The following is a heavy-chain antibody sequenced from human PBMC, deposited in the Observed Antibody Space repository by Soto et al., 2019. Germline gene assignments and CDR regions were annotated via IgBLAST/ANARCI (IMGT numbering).Heavy chain of an antibody. CDR3: AKTFGSNWLLDY. CDR1: GFIFSDYG. D-gene: IGHD1-26*01. J-gene: IGHJ4*02. CDR2: MSGSGGSR. V-gene: IGHV3-23*01. Sequence: EVRLLESGGGLVQPEGSLRLSCAGSGFIFSDYGISWVRQSPEKGLQWVSAMSGSGGSRYYADSVKGRFTISRDNSKNTVYLQMSSLRGDDTAIYYCAKTFGSNWLLDYWGQGTLVTVSS.